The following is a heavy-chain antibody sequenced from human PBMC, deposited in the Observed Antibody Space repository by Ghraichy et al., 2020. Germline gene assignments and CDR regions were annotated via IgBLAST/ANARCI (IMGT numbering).Heavy chain of an antibody. CDR1: GGTLNNFY. D-gene: IGHD2-2*01. CDR3: ATPLHYAEGGAFDI. CDR2: IAPITGAT. Sequence: SVKVSCQASGGTLNNFYVNWVRQAPGQGLEWMGGIAPITGATIYAQRFQGRLTITAHEATGTAFMELASLRSDDTAVYYCATPLHYAEGGAFDIWGQGTTVIVSS. J-gene: IGHJ3*02. V-gene: IGHV1-69*13.